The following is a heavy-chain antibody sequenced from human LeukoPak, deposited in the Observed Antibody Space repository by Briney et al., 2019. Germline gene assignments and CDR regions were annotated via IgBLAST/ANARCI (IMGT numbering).Heavy chain of an antibody. CDR1: GGTFSSYA. Sequence: ASVKVSCKASGGTFSSYAISWVRQAPGQGLEWMGGIIPIFGTANYAQKFQGRVTITADESTSTAYMELSSLRSEDTAVYYCARDTTRSDFWSGYPNWFDPWGQGTLVTVSS. CDR3: ARDTTRSDFWSGYPNWFDP. CDR2: IIPIFGTA. J-gene: IGHJ5*02. V-gene: IGHV1-69*13. D-gene: IGHD3-3*01.